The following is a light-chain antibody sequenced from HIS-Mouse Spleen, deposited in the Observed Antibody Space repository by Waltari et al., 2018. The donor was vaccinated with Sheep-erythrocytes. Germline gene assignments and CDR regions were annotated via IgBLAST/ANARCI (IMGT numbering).Light chain of an antibody. Sequence: QSALTQPASVSGSPGQSVTISCTGTSSDVRISNPSSRYQQHPGKAPKLMIYEGSKRPSGVSNRFSGSKSGNTASLTISGLQAEDEADYYCCSYAGSSTFVFGTGTKVTVL. CDR1: SSDVRISNP. J-gene: IGLJ1*01. CDR3: CSYAGSSTFV. CDR2: EGS. V-gene: IGLV2-23*03.